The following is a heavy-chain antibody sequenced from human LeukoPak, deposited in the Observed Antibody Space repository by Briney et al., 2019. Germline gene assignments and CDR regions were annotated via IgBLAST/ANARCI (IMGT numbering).Heavy chain of an antibody. Sequence: SETLSLTCTVSGGSISSDYWSWIRQSPGKGLEWIGYIYYSGTTSYNPSLKSRVTISLDTSKNQFSLKLSSVTAADTAVYYCARGANWGSPDYWGQGTLVAVSS. J-gene: IGHJ4*02. CDR3: ARGANWGSPDY. D-gene: IGHD7-27*01. CDR2: IYYSGTT. V-gene: IGHV4-59*01. CDR1: GGSISSDY.